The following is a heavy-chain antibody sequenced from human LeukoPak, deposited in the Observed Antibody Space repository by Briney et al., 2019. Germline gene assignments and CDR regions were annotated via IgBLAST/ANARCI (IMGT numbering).Heavy chain of an antibody. CDR3: ARGNSCSSTSCYAGYYYYGMDV. CDR2: IYHSGST. D-gene: IGHD2-2*01. V-gene: IGHV4-38-2*01. J-gene: IGHJ6*04. CDR1: GYSINSGYY. Sequence: SETLSLTCAVSGYSINSGYYWGWIRQPPGKGLEWIGSIYHSGSTYYNPSLKNRVTISVDTSKNQFSLKLSSVTAADTAVYYCARGNSCSSTSCYAGYYYYGMDVWGKGTTVTVSS.